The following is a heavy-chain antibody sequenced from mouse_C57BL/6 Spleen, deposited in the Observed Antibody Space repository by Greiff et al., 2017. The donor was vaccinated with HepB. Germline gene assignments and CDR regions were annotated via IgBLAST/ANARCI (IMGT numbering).Heavy chain of an antibody. Sequence: EVKLMESGGGLVKPGGSLKLSCAASGFTFSDYGMHWVRQAPEKGLEWVAYISSDSSTIYYADTVKGRFTISRDNAKNTLFLQMTSLRSEDTAMYYCARRSSYGYFDYWGQGTTLTVSS. CDR2: ISSDSSTI. J-gene: IGHJ2*01. V-gene: IGHV5-17*01. CDR3: ARRSSYGYFDY. D-gene: IGHD1-1*01. CDR1: GFTFSDYG.